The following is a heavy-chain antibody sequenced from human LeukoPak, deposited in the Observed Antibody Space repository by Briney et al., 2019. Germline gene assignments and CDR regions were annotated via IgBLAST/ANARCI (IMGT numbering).Heavy chain of an antibody. Sequence: SQTLSLTCTVSGGSISSYYWSWIRQPPGKGLEWIGYIYYSGSTNYKPSLKSRVTISVDTSKTLLSLKLSSVTAADTAVYYCARGGGYFNYWGQGTLVTVSS. CDR3: ARGGGYFNY. CDR2: IYYSGST. CDR1: GGSISSYY. D-gene: IGHD3-16*01. J-gene: IGHJ4*02. V-gene: IGHV4-59*01.